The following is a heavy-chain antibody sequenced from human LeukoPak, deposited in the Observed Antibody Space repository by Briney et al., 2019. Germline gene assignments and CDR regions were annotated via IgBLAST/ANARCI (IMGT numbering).Heavy chain of an antibody. CDR1: GYTFTNYD. CDR2: MNPDTGNT. J-gene: IGHJ5*02. V-gene: IGHV1-8*01. Sequence: ASVKVSCEASGYTFTNYDINWVRQATGQGLEWLGWMNPDTGNTGSAQKFQGRVTMTRNTSISTAYMELSSLRSDDTAVYYCARSPDRYYDILTGYYNIWFDPWGQGTLVTVSS. D-gene: IGHD3-9*01. CDR3: ARSPDRYYDILTGYYNIWFDP.